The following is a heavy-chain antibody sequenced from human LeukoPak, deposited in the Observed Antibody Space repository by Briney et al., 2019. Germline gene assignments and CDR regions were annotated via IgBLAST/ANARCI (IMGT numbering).Heavy chain of an antibody. D-gene: IGHD3-22*01. CDR2: IGTGGDT. CDR1: GFTLSSHD. J-gene: IGHJ6*02. V-gene: IGHV3-13*01. Sequence: GGSLRLSCAASGFTLSSHDMHWVRQATGKGLEWVSAIGTGGDTYYVDAVKGRFTISRENAKNSLYLQMNSLRAGDTAVYYCARGPRYGSSGYPNYGMDVWGQGTTVTVSS. CDR3: ARGPRYGSSGYPNYGMDV.